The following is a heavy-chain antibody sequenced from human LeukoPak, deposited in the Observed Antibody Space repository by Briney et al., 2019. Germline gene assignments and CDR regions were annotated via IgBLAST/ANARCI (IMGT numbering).Heavy chain of an antibody. CDR2: IYNSGNT. CDR1: GGSISIYY. V-gene: IGHV4-59*01. D-gene: IGHD3-10*01. J-gene: IGHJ4*02. Sequence: SETLSLTCTVSGGSISIYYWSWIRQPPGKGLEWIGYIYNSGNTNYNPSLKSRVTISVDTSKNQFSLKLSSVTAADTAVYYCARGYGSQDYWGQGTLVTVSS. CDR3: ARGYGSQDY.